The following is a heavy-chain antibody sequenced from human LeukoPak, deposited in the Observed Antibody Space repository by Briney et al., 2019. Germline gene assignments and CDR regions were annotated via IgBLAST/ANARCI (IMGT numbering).Heavy chain of an antibody. CDR1: GGSFSGYY. CDR3: ARGGIKPDIVVVPAAMPSYNWFDP. D-gene: IGHD2-2*01. Sequence: TSETLSLTCAVYGGSFSGYYWSWIRQPPGKGLEWIGEINHSGSTNYNPSLKSRVTISVDTSKNQFSLKLSSVTAADTAVYYCARGGIKPDIVVVPAAMPSYNWFDPWGQGTLVTVSS. CDR2: INHSGST. J-gene: IGHJ5*02. V-gene: IGHV4-34*01.